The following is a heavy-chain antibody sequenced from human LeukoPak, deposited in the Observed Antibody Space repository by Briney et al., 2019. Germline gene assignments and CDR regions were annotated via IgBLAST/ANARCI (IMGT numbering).Heavy chain of an antibody. V-gene: IGHV4-59*01. D-gene: IGHD3-22*01. J-gene: IGHJ4*02. CDR2: IYYNGST. CDR1: GGSISSYY. CDR3: ARGNYYDSSGYYYFDY. Sequence: SETLSLTCTVSGGSISSYYWSWIRQPPGKGLEWIGYIYYNGSTNYNPSLKRRVTISVDTSKNQFFLKLSSVTAADTAVYYCARGNYYDSSGYYYFDYWGQGTLVTVSS.